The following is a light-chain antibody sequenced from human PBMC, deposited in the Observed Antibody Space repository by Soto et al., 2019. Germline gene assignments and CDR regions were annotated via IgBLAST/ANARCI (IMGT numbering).Light chain of an antibody. CDR2: GAS. J-gene: IGKJ5*01. CDR3: QQYNNWPIT. Sequence: EIVLTQSPGTLSFSPGERATLSCRASQSVSSSYLAWYQQKPGQAPRLLIYGASTRATGIPARFSGGGSGTEFTLTISSLQSEDFAVYYCQQYNNWPITCGQGTRLENK. CDR1: QSVSSSY. V-gene: IGKV3-15*01.